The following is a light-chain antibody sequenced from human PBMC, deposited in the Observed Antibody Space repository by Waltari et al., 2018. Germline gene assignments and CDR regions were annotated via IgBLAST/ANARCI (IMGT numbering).Light chain of an antibody. Sequence: QSVLTQPPSVSGTPGQRVTISCSGSSSNIGRNTVNWYQQLPGTAPKLLIYGNNQRPSGVPDRFSGSKSGTSASLAIGGLPAEDEADYYCAGWDDSLEGTLFGIGTRLSVL. V-gene: IGLV1-44*01. J-gene: IGLJ3*02. CDR3: AGWDDSLEGTL. CDR2: GNN. CDR1: SSNIGRNT.